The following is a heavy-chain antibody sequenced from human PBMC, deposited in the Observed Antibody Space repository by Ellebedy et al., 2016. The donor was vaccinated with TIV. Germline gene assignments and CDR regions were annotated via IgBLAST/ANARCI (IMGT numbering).Heavy chain of an antibody. V-gene: IGHV3-23*01. Sequence: GESLKISCAASGFTFSIYAMSWVRQAPGKGLEWVSAISSGGSTTYYADSVKGRFTISRDTSKDTLYLQVSSLRVEDTAIYYCAKDFNPDTHLVHGMDVWGQGTTVTVSS. CDR1: GFTFSIYA. J-gene: IGHJ6*02. CDR3: AKDFNPDTHLVHGMDV. D-gene: IGHD5-18*01. CDR2: ISSGGSTT.